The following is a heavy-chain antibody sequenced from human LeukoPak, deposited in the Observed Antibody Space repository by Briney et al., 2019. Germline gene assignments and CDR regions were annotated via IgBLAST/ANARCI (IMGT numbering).Heavy chain of an antibody. V-gene: IGHV4-61*02. CDR3: ARGRDGYNSRFNWFDP. CDR2: IYTSGST. CDR1: GGSICSGSYY. Sequence: SETLSLTCTVSGGSICSGSYYWSWIRQPAGKGLEWIGRIYTSGSTNYNPSLKSRVTISVDTSKNQFSLKLSSVTAADTAVYYCARGRDGYNSRFNWFDPWGQGTLVTVSS. J-gene: IGHJ5*02. D-gene: IGHD5-24*01.